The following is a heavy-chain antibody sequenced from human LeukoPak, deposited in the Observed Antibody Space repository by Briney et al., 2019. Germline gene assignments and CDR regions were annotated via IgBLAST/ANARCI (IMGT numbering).Heavy chain of an antibody. J-gene: IGHJ2*01. V-gene: IGHV3-30*02. Sequence: GGSLRLSCAASGFTFSSYGMHWVRQAPGKGLEWVAFIRYDGSNKYYADSVKGRFTISRDNSKNTLHLQMNSLRAEDTAVYSFSKDLFNSGLYPPWYFDLWGRGHLVTVSS. CDR2: IRYDGSNK. CDR1: GFTFSSYG. D-gene: IGHD6-19*01. CDR3: SKDLFNSGLYPPWYFDL.